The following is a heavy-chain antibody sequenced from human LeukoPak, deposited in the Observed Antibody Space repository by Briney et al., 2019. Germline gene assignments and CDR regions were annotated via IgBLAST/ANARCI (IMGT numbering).Heavy chain of an antibody. Sequence: GGSLRLSRAASGFTFSTYAMNWVRQAPGKGLEWVAVISYDGRQNYYADSVKGRFTISRDNSKNTLYLQMNSLRDEDSAAYYCARVYLERLTAGYFDHWGQGTWVTVSP. CDR3: ARVYLERLTAGYFDH. V-gene: IGHV3-30*04. D-gene: IGHD2-8*01. CDR1: GFTFSTYA. CDR2: ISYDGRQN. J-gene: IGHJ4*02.